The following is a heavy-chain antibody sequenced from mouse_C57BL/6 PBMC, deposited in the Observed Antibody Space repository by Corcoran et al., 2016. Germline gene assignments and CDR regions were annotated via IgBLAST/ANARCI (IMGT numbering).Heavy chain of an antibody. D-gene: IGHD3-2*02. CDR3: ASQTAQASWFAY. CDR2: INTYSGVP. CDR1: GYTFTTYG. V-gene: IGHV9-3*01. J-gene: IGHJ3*01. Sequence: QIQLVQSGPELKKPGETVKISCKASGYTFTTYGMSWVKQAPGKGLKWMGWINTYSGVPTYADDFKGRLAFSFETSASTAYLQINNLKNEDTATYFCASQTAQASWFAYWGQGTLVTVSA.